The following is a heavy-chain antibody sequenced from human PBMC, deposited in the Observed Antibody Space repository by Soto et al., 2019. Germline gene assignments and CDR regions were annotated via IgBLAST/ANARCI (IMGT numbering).Heavy chain of an antibody. J-gene: IGHJ6*02. V-gene: IGHV5-51*01. CDR1: GYSFTSYW. CDR2: IYPGDSDT. Sequence: PGESLKISCKGSGYSFTSYWIGWVRQMPGKGLEWMGIIYPGDSDTRYSPSFQGQVTISADKSISTAYLQWSSLKASDTAMYYCARLSPYGSGSHYYGMDVWGQGTTVTVSS. D-gene: IGHD3-10*01. CDR3: ARLSPYGSGSHYYGMDV.